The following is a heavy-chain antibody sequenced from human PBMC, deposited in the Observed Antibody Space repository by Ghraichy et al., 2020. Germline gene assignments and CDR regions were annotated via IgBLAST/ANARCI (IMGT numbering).Heavy chain of an antibody. Sequence: GGSLRLSCAASGFTFSSYAMSWVRQAPGKGLEWVSAISGSGGSTYYADSVKGRFTISRDNSKNTLYLQMNSLRAEDTAVYYCVKSPEGQWLVGVAWYFDLWGRGTLVTVSS. CDR1: GFTFSSYA. D-gene: IGHD6-19*01. CDR3: VKSPEGQWLVGVAWYFDL. J-gene: IGHJ2*01. CDR2: ISGSGGST. V-gene: IGHV3-23*01.